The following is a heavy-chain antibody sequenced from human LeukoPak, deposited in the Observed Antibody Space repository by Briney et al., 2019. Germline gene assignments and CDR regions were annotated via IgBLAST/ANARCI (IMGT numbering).Heavy chain of an antibody. CDR2: IYNSGNT. CDR1: GGSISSGGYY. V-gene: IGHV4-31*03. J-gene: IGHJ5*02. Sequence: SETLSRTCTISGGSISSGGYYWSWIRQHPGKCLEWIGYIYNSGNTYYNPSLKSRVTISIDTSKNQFSLKLSSVTAADTAVYYCARGGYCPSTSCRNWFDPWGQGTLVTVSS. CDR3: ARGGYCPSTSCRNWFDP. D-gene: IGHD2-2*01.